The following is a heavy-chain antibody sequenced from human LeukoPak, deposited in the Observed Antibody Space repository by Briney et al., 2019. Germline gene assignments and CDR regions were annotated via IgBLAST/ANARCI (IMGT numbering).Heavy chain of an antibody. D-gene: IGHD2-15*01. CDR2: INPNSGDT. V-gene: IGHV1-2*06. Sequence: ASVKVSCKASGYSFTAYYIHWVRQAPGQGLEWMGRINPNSGDTKYAQKFQGRVTMTRDTSISTAYMEVRRLGSDDTAVFYCAIVRRGGYHFHYWGQGALVTVSS. J-gene: IGHJ4*02. CDR1: GYSFTAYY. CDR3: AIVRRGGYHFHY.